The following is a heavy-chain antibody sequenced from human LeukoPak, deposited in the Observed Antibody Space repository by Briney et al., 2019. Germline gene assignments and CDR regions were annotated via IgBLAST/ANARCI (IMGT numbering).Heavy chain of an antibody. Sequence: PGGSLRLSCAASGFTVSSNYMSWVRQAPGEGLEWGSVIYSGGSTYYADSVKGRFAISRDNSKNTLYLQMNSLRAEDTAVYYCARDRYFGELGAFDIWGQGTMVTVSS. CDR3: ARDRYFGELGAFDI. CDR2: IYSGGST. CDR1: GFTVSSNY. V-gene: IGHV3-53*01. D-gene: IGHD3-10*01. J-gene: IGHJ3*02.